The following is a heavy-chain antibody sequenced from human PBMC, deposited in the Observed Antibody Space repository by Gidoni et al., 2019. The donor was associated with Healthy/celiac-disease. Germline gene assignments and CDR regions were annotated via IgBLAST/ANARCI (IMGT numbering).Heavy chain of an antibody. D-gene: IGHD6-19*01. J-gene: IGHJ5*02. V-gene: IGHV3-30-3*01. Sequence: QVQLVESGGGVVQPGRSLRLSCAASGFTFSSYAMHWVRQAPGKGLEWVAVISYDGSNKYYADSVKGRFTISRDNSKNTLYLQMNSLRAEDTAVYYCARESGSSGWGWFDPWGQGTLVTVSS. CDR3: ARESGSSGWGWFDP. CDR2: ISYDGSNK. CDR1: GFTFSSYA.